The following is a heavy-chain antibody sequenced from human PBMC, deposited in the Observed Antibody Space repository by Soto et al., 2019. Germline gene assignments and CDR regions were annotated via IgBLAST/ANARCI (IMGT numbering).Heavy chain of an antibody. V-gene: IGHV4-39*01. CDR2: IYYSGST. CDR3: ARRTDPYYYDSSGYYPFDY. CDR1: GGSISSSSYY. D-gene: IGHD3-22*01. Sequence: PSETLSLTCTVSGGSISSSSYYWGWIRQPPGKGLEWIGSIYYSGSTYYNPSLKSRGTISVDTSKNQFSLKLSSVTAADTAVYYCARRTDPYYYDSSGYYPFDYWGQGTLVTVSS. J-gene: IGHJ4*02.